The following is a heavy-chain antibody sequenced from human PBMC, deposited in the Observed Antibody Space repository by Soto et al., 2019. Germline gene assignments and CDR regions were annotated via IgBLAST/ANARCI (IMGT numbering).Heavy chain of an antibody. CDR3: ARDRGETYCSGGRSYSASWFDP. CDR1: SGSISSSNW. CDR2: IYHSGST. D-gene: IGHD2-15*01. V-gene: IGHV4-4*02. Sequence: SETLSLTCAVSSGSISSSNWWSWVRQPPGKGLEWIGEIYHSGSTNYNPSLKSRVTISVDKSKNQFSLKLSSVTAADTAVYYCARDRGETYCSGGRSYSASWFDPWGEGTLVTVSS. J-gene: IGHJ5*02.